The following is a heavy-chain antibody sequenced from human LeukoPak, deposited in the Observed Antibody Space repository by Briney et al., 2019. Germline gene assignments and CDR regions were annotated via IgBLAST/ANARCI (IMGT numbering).Heavy chain of an antibody. CDR1: GYTFTSYA. CDR3: ARPDILTGMDAFDI. J-gene: IGHJ3*02. Sequence: ASVKVSCKASGYTFTSYAMHWVRQAPGQRLEWMGWINAGNGNTKYSQKFQGRVTITRDTSASTAYMELSSLRSEDTAVYYCARPDILTGMDAFDIWGQGTMVTVSS. V-gene: IGHV1-3*01. D-gene: IGHD3-9*01. CDR2: INAGNGNT.